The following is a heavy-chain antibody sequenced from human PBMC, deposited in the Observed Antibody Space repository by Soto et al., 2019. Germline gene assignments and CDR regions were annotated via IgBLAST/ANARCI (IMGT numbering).Heavy chain of an antibody. CDR2: IYYTGST. CDR3: MLGSGWKDGEY. CDR1: GGSITSSSYY. V-gene: IGHV4-39*01. D-gene: IGHD3-22*01. Sequence: SETLSLTCTVSGGSITSSSYYWGWIRQPPGKGLEWIGSIYYTGSTYYNPSLKSRVTISVDTSKNQFSLKLRSVTAADTAVYYCMLGSGWKDGEYWGQGTLVTVS. J-gene: IGHJ4*02.